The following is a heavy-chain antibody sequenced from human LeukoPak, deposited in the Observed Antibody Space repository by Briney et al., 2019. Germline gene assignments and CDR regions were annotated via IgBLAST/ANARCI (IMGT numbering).Heavy chain of an antibody. CDR1: GGSISSYY. CDR3: ARGRYYDYVWGSYRFDY. CDR2: IYTSGST. Sequence: SETLSLTCTGSGGSISSYYWSWIRQPAGKGVKWIGRIYTSGSTNYNPSLKSRVTMSVDTSKNQFSLKLSSVTAADTAVYYCARGRYYDYVWGSYRFDYWGQGTLVTVSS. J-gene: IGHJ4*02. V-gene: IGHV4-4*07. D-gene: IGHD3-16*02.